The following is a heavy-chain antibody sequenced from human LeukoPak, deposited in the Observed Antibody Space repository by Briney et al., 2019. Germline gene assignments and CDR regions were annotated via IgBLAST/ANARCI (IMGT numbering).Heavy chain of an antibody. CDR1: GFTFSSYW. CDR3: ARAKSDYDFWSGYYIGSAEYFQH. D-gene: IGHD3-3*01. CDR2: IKQDGSEK. J-gene: IGHJ1*01. V-gene: IGHV3-7*01. Sequence: GGSLRLSCATSGFTFSSYWMSWVRQAPGKGLEWVANIKQDGSEKYYVDSVKGRFTISRDNAKNSLYLQMNSLRAEDTAVYYCARAKSDYDFWSGYYIGSAEYFQHWGQGTLVTVSS.